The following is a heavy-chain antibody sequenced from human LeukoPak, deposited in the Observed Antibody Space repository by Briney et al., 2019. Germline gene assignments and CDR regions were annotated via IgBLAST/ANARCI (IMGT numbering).Heavy chain of an antibody. V-gene: IGHV3-30-3*01. J-gene: IGHJ3*02. CDR1: GFTFSSYA. CDR3: AKDLILYCSSASCYGEHAFDI. Sequence: GSLRLSCAASGFTFSSYAMHWVRQAPGKGLEWVAVISYDGSNKYYADSVTGRFTISRDNSKNTLSLQMNSLRAEDTAVYFCAKDLILYCSSASCYGEHAFDIWGQGTMVTVSS. CDR2: ISYDGSNK. D-gene: IGHD2-2*01.